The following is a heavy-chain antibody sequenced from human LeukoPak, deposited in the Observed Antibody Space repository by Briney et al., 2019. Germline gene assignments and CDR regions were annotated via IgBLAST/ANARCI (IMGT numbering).Heavy chain of an antibody. CDR1: GGSISSYY. CDR3: ARLYPITMVRGEALAFDY. Sequence: SETLSLTCTVSGGSISSYYWSWIRQPAGKGLEWIGRIYTSGSTNYNPSLKSRVTMSVDTSKNQFSLKLSSVTAADTAVYYCARLYPITMVRGEALAFDYWGQGTLVTVSS. J-gene: IGHJ4*02. D-gene: IGHD3-10*01. V-gene: IGHV4-4*07. CDR2: IYTSGST.